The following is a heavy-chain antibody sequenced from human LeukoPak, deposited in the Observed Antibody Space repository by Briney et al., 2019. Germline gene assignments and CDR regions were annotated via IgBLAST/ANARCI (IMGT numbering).Heavy chain of an antibody. D-gene: IGHD5-18*01. CDR1: GASISSSSYY. CDR3: ARDLGVMVRAFDI. Sequence: KPSETLSLTCTVSGASISSSSYYWGWIRQPPGKGPEWIGSIYYNGATYYDPSLRSRVTISVDMSKNQFSLKLSSVTAADTAVYYCARDLGVMVRAFDIWGQGTMVTVSS. J-gene: IGHJ3*02. CDR2: IYYNGAT. V-gene: IGHV4-39*02.